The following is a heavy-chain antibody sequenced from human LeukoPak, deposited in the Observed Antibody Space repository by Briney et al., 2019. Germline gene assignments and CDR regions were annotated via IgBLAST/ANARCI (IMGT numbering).Heavy chain of an antibody. CDR2: IYSGGRT. V-gene: IGHV3-53*01. D-gene: IGHD4-17*01. J-gene: IGHJ3*02. Sequence: GGSLRLSCAASGFTVSSNYMTWVRQAQGKGLEWVSVIYSGGRTYYADSVKGRFTISRDNSKNTLYLDMNSLRAEDTAVYYCASRSAGDYVNTFDIWGQGAMVTVSS. CDR3: ASRSAGDYVNTFDI. CDR1: GFTVSSNY.